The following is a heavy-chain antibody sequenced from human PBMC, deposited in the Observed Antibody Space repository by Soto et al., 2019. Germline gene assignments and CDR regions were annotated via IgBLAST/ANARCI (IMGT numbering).Heavy chain of an antibody. Sequence: SETLSLTCTVSCGSVISGSYYWSWIRQPPGKGLEWIGYIYYSGSTNYNPSLKSRVTISVDTSKNQFSLKLSSVTAADTAVYYCARRRGSYVDYWGQGTLVTVSS. CDR2: IYYSGST. CDR1: CGSVISGSYY. V-gene: IGHV4-61*01. CDR3: ARRRGSYVDY. J-gene: IGHJ4*02. D-gene: IGHD1-26*01.